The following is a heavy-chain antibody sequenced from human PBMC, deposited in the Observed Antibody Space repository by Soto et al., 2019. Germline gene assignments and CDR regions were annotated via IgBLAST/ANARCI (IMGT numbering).Heavy chain of an antibody. J-gene: IGHJ4*02. CDR2: IYYSGST. D-gene: IGHD6-13*01. V-gene: IGHV4-39*01. Sequence: SETLSLTCTVSGGSISSSSYYWGWIRQPPGKGLEWIGSIYYSGSTYYNPSLKSRVTISVDTSKNQFSLKLSSVTAADTAVYYCARQDKTGIAAAGILDYWGQGTLVTVSS. CDR1: GGSISSSSYY. CDR3: ARQDKTGIAAAGILDY.